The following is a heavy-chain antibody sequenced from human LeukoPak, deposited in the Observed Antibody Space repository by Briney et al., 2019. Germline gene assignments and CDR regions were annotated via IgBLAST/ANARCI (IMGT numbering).Heavy chain of an antibody. CDR3: ARDSSGYYPGIDY. Sequence: GGSLRLSWAASGFTVSSYAMGSVRQAPGKGLEWVSAISGSGGSTYYADSVKGRFTISRDNSKNTLYLQMNSLRAEDMAVYYCARDSSGYYPGIDYWGQGTLVTVSS. CDR1: GFTVSSYA. D-gene: IGHD3-22*01. CDR2: ISGSGGST. V-gene: IGHV3-23*01. J-gene: IGHJ4*02.